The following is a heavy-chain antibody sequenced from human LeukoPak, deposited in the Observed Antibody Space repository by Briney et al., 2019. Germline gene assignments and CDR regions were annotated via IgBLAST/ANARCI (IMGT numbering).Heavy chain of an antibody. Sequence: SETLSLTCTVSGGSISSSSYYWGWIRQPPGKGLEWIGSIYYSGSTYYNPSLKSRVTISVDTSKNQFSLKLSSVTAADTAVYYCARAPTVQYSSSYEHIFDYWGQGTLVTVSS. CDR1: GGSISSSSYY. D-gene: IGHD6-6*01. J-gene: IGHJ4*02. CDR3: ARAPTVQYSSSYEHIFDY. CDR2: IYYSGST. V-gene: IGHV4-39*07.